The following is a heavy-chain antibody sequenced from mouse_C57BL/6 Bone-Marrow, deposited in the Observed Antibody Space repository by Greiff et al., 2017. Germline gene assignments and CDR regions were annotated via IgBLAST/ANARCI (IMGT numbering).Heavy chain of an antibody. CDR3: ANRGENLSGAWFAY. CDR2: IHPSDSDT. D-gene: IGHD1-1*01. Sequence: QVQLQQPGAELVKPGASVKVSCKASGYTFTSYWMHWVKQRPGQGLEWIGRIHPSDSDTNYNQKFKGKATLTVDNSSSTAYMQLSSLTSEDSAVYYCANRGENLSGAWFAYWGQGTLVTVSA. CDR1: GYTFTSYW. V-gene: IGHV1-74*01. J-gene: IGHJ3*01.